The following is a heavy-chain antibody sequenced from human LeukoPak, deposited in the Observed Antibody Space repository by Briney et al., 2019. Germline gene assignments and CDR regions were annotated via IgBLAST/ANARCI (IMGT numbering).Heavy chain of an antibody. D-gene: IGHD3-22*01. CDR3: ARDHRPSYDSSDYYYPGNY. V-gene: IGHV1-46*01. CDR1: GGTFSSYA. Sequence: GASVKVSCKASGGTFSSYAISWVRQAPGQGLEWMAIINPSGGTTSNAQKFQGRLTMTRDTSTSTVYMELGSLRSEDTAVYYCARDHRPSYDSSDYYYPGNYWGQGTLVTVSS. J-gene: IGHJ4*02. CDR2: INPSGGTT.